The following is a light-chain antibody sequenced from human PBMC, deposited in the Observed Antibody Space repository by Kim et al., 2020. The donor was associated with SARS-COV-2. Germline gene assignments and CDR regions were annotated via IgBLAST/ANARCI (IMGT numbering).Light chain of an antibody. CDR1: RSGGGGDNY. V-gene: IGLV2-14*03. CDR2: DVS. Sequence: TITCTGTRSGGGGDNYVAWYQQHPRKAPNLMIYDVSNRPSGVSNRCSGSKSGNTASLTNSGLQAEDEADYYCSSYTSSSTALYVFGTGTKVTVL. J-gene: IGLJ1*01. CDR3: SSYTSSSTALYV.